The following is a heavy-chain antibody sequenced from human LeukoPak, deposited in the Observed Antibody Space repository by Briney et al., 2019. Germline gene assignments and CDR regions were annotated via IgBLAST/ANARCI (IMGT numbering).Heavy chain of an antibody. V-gene: IGHV1-2*02. CDR2: INPRRGST. D-gene: IGHD3-10*01. Sequence: ASVKVSCKTSGYTFTDHYIHWIRQTPRGGLEWLGWINPRRGSTDSSQKFQGRLTMTRDTSINTAYMELFSLTSDDTAIYYCARSTLIMIRGVVDYWGQGSLVAVSS. CDR3: ARSTLIMIRGVVDY. J-gene: IGHJ4*02. CDR1: GYTFTDHY.